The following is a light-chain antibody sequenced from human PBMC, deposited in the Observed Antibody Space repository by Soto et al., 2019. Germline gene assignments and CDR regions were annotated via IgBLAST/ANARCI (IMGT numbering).Light chain of an antibody. CDR1: SSNIGSNY. Sequence: QSVLTQPPSASGTPGQRVTISCSGSSSNIGSNYVDWYQQFPGTAPKLLIYSNNQRPSGVPDRFSGSKSDTAASLAISGLRSEDEAEYYCASWDDSLRGPIFGTGTKLTVL. V-gene: IGLV1-47*02. J-gene: IGLJ1*01. CDR3: ASWDDSLRGPI. CDR2: SNN.